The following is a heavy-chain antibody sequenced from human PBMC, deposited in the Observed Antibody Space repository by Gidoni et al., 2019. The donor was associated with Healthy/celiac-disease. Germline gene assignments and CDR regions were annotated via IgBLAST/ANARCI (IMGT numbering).Heavy chain of an antibody. J-gene: IGHJ3*02. CDR2: IWYDGSNK. V-gene: IGHV3-33*01. CDR3: ARDAYPSLDAFDI. D-gene: IGHD2-21*01. Sequence: QVQLLESGGGVVQPRRPLSLSCPASGFTFSSYGMHWVRQAPGKGLGWVAVIWYDGSNKYYADAVKGRFTISRDNSKNTLYLQMNSLRAEDTAVYYCARDAYPSLDAFDIWGQGTMVTVSS. CDR1: GFTFSSYG.